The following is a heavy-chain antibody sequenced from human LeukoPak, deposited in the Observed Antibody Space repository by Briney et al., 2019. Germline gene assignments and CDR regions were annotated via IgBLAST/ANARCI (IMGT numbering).Heavy chain of an antibody. J-gene: IGHJ6*02. CDR3: ARGGGLDV. D-gene: IGHD3-16*01. Sequence: GGSLRLSCAASGFTFSSYWMNWARQAPGKGLEWVASINHNGNVNYYVDSVKGRFTISRDNAKSSLYLQMSNLRAEDTAVYFCARGGGLDVWGQGATVTISS. V-gene: IGHV3-7*03. CDR2: INHNGNVN. CDR1: GFTFSSYW.